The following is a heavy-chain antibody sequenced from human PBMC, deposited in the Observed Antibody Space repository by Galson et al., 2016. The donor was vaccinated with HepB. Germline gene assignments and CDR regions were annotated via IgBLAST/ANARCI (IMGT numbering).Heavy chain of an antibody. V-gene: IGHV3-9*01. CDR2: ITWKSGSR. CDR3: VKDIESGIYRYFDY. J-gene: IGHJ4*02. CDR1: GFKFHDYA. D-gene: IGHD1-26*01. Sequence: SLRLSCAASGFKFHDYAMHWVRQAPGKGLEWVAGITWKSGSRAYADSVKGRVTISRDDAKNSLHLQMSSLRAEDTALYYCVKDIESGIYRYFDYWGQGTLVTVSS.